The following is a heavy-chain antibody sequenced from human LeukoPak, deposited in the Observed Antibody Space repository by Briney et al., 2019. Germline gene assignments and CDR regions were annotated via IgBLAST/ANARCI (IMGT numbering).Heavy chain of an antibody. CDR3: ASQHYYDSSAPFDY. J-gene: IGHJ4*02. CDR2: ISGSGGST. D-gene: IGHD3-22*01. V-gene: IGHV3-23*01. Sequence: GGSLRLSCAASGFTFSSYTMTWVRQAPGKGLEWVSAISGSGGSTYYADSVKGRFTISRDNSKNTLYLQMNSLRAEDTAVYYCASQHYYDSSAPFDYWGQGTLVTVSS. CDR1: GFTFSSYT.